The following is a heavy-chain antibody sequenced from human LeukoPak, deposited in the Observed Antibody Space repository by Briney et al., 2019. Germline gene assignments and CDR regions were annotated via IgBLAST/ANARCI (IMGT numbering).Heavy chain of an antibody. CDR3: ASDIVVVPAAMSLRDY. D-gene: IGHD2-2*01. V-gene: IGHV3-23*01. CDR2: ISGSGGST. CDR1: GFTFSSYG. J-gene: IGHJ4*02. Sequence: GGSLRLSCAASGFTFSSYGMSWVRQAPGKGLEWVSAISGSGGSTYYADSVKGRFTISRDNSKNTLYLQMNSLRAEDTAVYYCASDIVVVPAAMSLRDYWGQGTLVTVSS.